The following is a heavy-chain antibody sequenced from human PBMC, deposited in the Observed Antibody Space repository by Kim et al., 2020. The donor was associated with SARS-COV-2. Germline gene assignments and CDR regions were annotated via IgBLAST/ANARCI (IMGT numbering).Heavy chain of an antibody. J-gene: IGHJ6*02. CDR1: GGTFSSYA. CDR2: IIPIFGTA. D-gene: IGHD3-22*01. V-gene: IGHV1-69*13. Sequence: SVKVSCKASGGTFSSYAISWVRQAPGQGLEWMGGIIPIFGTANYAQKFQGRVTITADESTSTAYMELSSLRSEDTAVYYCAEGGHVYYDSSGYETYGMDVWGQGTTVTVSS. CDR3: AEGGHVYYDSSGYETYGMDV.